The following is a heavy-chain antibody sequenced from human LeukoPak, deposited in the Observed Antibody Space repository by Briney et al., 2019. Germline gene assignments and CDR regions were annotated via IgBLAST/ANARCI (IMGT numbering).Heavy chain of an antibody. D-gene: IGHD2-2*01. CDR1: GGSISSGDYY. Sequence: PSQTLSLTCTVSGGSISSGDYYWSWIRQPPGKGLEWIGYIYYSGSTYYNPSLKSRVNISVDTSKNQFSLKLSSVTAADTAVYYCARGLLPAAEYYYYGMDVWGQGTTVTVSS. CDR2: IYYSGST. V-gene: IGHV4-30-4*01. J-gene: IGHJ6*02. CDR3: ARGLLPAAEYYYYGMDV.